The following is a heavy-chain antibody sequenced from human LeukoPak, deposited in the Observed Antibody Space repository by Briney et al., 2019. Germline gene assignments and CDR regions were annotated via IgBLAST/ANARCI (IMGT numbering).Heavy chain of an antibody. J-gene: IGHJ3*02. V-gene: IGHV1-2*02. Sequence: ASVKVSCKASGYSFTGNYMHWVRQAPGQGLEWMGWINPKSGGTKYAQKFQGRVTMTRDTSISTVYMELSRLRSDDTAVYYCAREGWFGELFPFGIWGQGTMVIVSS. CDR3: AREGWFGELFPFGI. CDR1: GYSFTGNY. D-gene: IGHD3-10*01. CDR2: INPKSGGT.